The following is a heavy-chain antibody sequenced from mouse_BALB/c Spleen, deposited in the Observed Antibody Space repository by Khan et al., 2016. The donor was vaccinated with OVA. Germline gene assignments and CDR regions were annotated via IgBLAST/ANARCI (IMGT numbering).Heavy chain of an antibody. V-gene: IGHV1-85*01. D-gene: IGHD1-2*01. CDR3: AIHYYAGTLYWYFDV. CDR1: GYTFTSYD. Sequence: QVQLQQSGAELVKPGASVKLSCKASGYTFTSYDINWVRQRPEQGLEWIGWIFPGDDSTKYNEKFKGKATLTSDKSSSTAYMQLSRLTSEDSAVYFCAIHYYAGTLYWYFDVWGAGTTVTVSS. CDR2: IFPGDDST. J-gene: IGHJ1*01.